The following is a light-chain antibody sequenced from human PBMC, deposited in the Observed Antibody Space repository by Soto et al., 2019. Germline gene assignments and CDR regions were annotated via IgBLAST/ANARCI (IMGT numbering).Light chain of an antibody. Sequence: LTQPASVSGSPGQSITISCPGTSSDVGGYNYVSWYQQHPGKAPKFMIYDVSNRPSGVSNRFSGSKSGNTASLTISGLQAEDEADYYCSSYTTSNTRQIVFGTGTRSPS. CDR2: DVS. V-gene: IGLV2-14*01. J-gene: IGLJ1*01. CDR3: SSYTTSNTRQIV. CDR1: SSDVGGYNY.